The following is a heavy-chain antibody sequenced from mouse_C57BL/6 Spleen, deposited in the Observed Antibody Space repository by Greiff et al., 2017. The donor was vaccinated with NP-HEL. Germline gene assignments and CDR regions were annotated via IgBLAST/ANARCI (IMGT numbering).Heavy chain of an antibody. CDR2: ISNGGGST. V-gene: IGHV5-12*01. Sequence: EVQLVESGGGLVQPGGSQKLSCAASGFTFSDYYMYWVRQTPEKRLEWVAYISNGGGSTYYPDTVKGRFTISRDNAKNTLYLQMSRLKSEDTAMYYCARQNYGNYGYFDVWGTGTTVTVSS. CDR1: GFTFSDYY. CDR3: ARQNYGNYGYFDV. J-gene: IGHJ1*03. D-gene: IGHD2-1*01.